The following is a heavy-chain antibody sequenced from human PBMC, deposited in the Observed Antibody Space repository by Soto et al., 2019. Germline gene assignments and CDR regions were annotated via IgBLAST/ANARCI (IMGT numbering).Heavy chain of an antibody. V-gene: IGHV4-61*01. J-gene: IGHJ5*02. CDR2: IYYSGST. CDR1: GGSVSSGSYY. CDR3: ARVLGYSSSWYVDWFDP. D-gene: IGHD6-13*01. Sequence: QVQLQESGPGLVKPSETLSLTCTVSGGSVSSGSYYWSWIRQPPGKGLEWIGYIYYSGSTNYNPSLKSRVTISVDTSKNQFSLKLSSVTAADTAVYYCARVLGYSSSWYVDWFDPWGQGTLVTVSS.